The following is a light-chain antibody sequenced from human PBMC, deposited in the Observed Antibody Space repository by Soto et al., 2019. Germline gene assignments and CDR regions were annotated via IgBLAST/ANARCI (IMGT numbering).Light chain of an antibody. CDR3: AAWDDGLSAWV. V-gene: IGLV1-36*01. J-gene: IGLJ3*02. Sequence: QSVLTQPPSVSEAPGQRVTISCSGSTSNIGNNAVNWYQQLPGEAPKLLIFYDDLVASGFSDRFSGSKSGTSASLAISGLQSEDEADYYCAAWDDGLSAWVFGGGTKVTVL. CDR1: TSNIGNNA. CDR2: YDD.